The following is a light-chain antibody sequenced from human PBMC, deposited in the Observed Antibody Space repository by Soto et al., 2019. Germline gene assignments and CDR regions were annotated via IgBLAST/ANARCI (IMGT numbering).Light chain of an antibody. CDR1: QSVSSY. CDR2: DAS. V-gene: IGKV3-11*01. CDR3: QHRSTWPRT. Sequence: EILLTQSPATLSLSPGERATLSCRASQSVSSYLAWYQQKTGQAPRLLIYDASNRATGIPARFSGSGSGTDVTLTISSLEPEDFAVYFCQHRSTWPRTFGGGTKVQIK. J-gene: IGKJ4*01.